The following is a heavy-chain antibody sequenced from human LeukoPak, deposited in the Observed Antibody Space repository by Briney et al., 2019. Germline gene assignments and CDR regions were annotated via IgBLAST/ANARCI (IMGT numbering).Heavy chain of an antibody. V-gene: IGHV3-48*01. J-gene: IGHJ4*02. CDR2: ISSSSSTI. Sequence: CAASXFTFSSYSMNWVRQAPGKGLEWVSYISSSSSTIYYADSVKGRFTISRDNAKNSLYLQMNSLRAEDRAVYYCAXEVXFRYSYGNWGQGTLVTVSS. CDR1: XFTFSSYS. D-gene: IGHD5-18*01. CDR3: AXEVXFRYSYGN.